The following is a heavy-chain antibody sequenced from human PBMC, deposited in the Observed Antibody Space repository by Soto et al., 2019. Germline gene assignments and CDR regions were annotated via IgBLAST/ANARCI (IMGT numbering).Heavy chain of an antibody. D-gene: IGHD6-13*01. V-gene: IGHV3-30-3*01. J-gene: IGHJ2*01. CDR1: GFTFSSYA. Sequence: QVQLVESGGGVVQPGRSLRLSCAASGFTFSSYAMHWVRQAPGKGLEWVAVISYDGSNKYYADSVKGRFTICRDNSKNTLYLQMNSLRAEDTAVYYCARGEQHLINWYFDLWGRGTLVTVSS. CDR3: ARGEQHLINWYFDL. CDR2: ISYDGSNK.